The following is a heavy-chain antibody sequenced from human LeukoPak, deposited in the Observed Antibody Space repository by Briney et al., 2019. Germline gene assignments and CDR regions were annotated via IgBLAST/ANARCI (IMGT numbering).Heavy chain of an antibody. J-gene: IGHJ4*02. D-gene: IGHD6-13*01. CDR3: AKDYQSWSWSHSSSWNPFDY. Sequence: PGRSLRLSCAASGFNFDDNAMHWVRQAPGKGLEWVSGISWNSGSIGYADSVKGRFTISRDNAKNSLYLQMNSLRAEDTALYYCAKDYQSWSWSHSSSWNPFDYWGQGTLVTVSS. CDR2: ISWNSGSI. V-gene: IGHV3-9*01. CDR1: GFNFDDNA.